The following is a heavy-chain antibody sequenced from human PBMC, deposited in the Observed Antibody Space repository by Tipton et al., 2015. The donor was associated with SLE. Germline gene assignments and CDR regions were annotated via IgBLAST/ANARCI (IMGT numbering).Heavy chain of an antibody. D-gene: IGHD2-2*01. J-gene: IGHJ1*01. Sequence: QLVQSGAEVKKPGASVKVSCKASGYTFTSYGISWVRQAPGQGLEWMGWISAYNGNTNYAQKLQGRVTTTTDTSTSTAYMELRSLRSDDTAVYYCASQGYCSSTSCPIGYFQHWGQGTLVTVSS. CDR2: ISAYNGNT. CDR1: GYTFTSYG. CDR3: ASQGYCSSTSCPIGYFQH. V-gene: IGHV1-18*01.